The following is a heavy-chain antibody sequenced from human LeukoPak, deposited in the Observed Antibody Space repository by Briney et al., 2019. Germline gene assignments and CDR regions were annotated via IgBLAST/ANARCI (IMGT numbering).Heavy chain of an antibody. Sequence: GGSLRLSCAASAFTLSSYAMSWVRQGPGKGLEWVSAVSVSGNTYHADSVKGRFTISRDSYKNTLYLQMNSLRAEDAAVYYCAKAPVTTCSGAYCYPFDYWGQGTLVNVSS. CDR1: AFTLSSYA. CDR2: VSVSGNT. CDR3: AKAPVTTCSGAYCYPFDY. D-gene: IGHD2-15*01. V-gene: IGHV3-23*01. J-gene: IGHJ4*02.